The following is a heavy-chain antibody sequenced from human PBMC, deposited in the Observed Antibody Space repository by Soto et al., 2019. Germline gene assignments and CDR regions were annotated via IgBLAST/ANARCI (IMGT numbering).Heavy chain of an antibody. D-gene: IGHD4-17*01. CDR3: ARDGTEYYGEYYDY. J-gene: IGHJ4*02. CDR2: IGTRGNTK. V-gene: IGHV3-11*01. CDR1: GFTFSDYY. Sequence: QVQLVESGGGLVKPGGSLRLSCATSGFTFSDYYMSWIRQAPAEGLEWVSYIGTRGNTKYYADSVRGRFTISRDNAKNSLYLQMNSLRADDTAVYYCARDGTEYYGEYYDYWGQGIPVTVSS.